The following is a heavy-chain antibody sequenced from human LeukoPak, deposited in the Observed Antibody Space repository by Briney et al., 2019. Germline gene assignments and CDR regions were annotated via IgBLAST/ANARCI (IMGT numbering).Heavy chain of an antibody. V-gene: IGHV3-66*01. CDR1: GFTVSSNY. CDR2: IYSGGST. Sequence: PGGSLRLSCAASGFTVSSNYMSWVRQAPGKGPEWVSVIYSGGSTYYADSVKGRFTISRDNSKNTLYLQMNSLRAEDTAVYYCARDEYSGSYGGVVGYWGQGTLVTVSS. J-gene: IGHJ4*02. D-gene: IGHD1-26*01. CDR3: ARDEYSGSYGGVVGY.